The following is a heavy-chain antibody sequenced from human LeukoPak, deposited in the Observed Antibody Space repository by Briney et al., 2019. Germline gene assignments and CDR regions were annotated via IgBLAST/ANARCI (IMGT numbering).Heavy chain of an antibody. CDR2: INHSGST. J-gene: IGHJ4*02. D-gene: IGHD4-23*01. V-gene: IGHV4-34*01. CDR3: ARNGGNSDYDY. CDR1: GGSFSGYY. Sequence: SETLSLTCAVYGGSFSGYYWSWIRQPPGKGLEWIGEINHSGSTNYNPSLKSRVTMLLDKSKNQFSLKLNSVTAADTAVYYCARNGGNSDYDYWGQGTLVTVSA.